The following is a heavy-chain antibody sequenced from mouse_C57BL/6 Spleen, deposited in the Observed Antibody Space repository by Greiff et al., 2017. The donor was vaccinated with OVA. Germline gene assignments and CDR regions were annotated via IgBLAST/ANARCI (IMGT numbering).Heavy chain of an antibody. CDR2: IWSGGST. V-gene: IGHV2-2*01. CDR1: GFSLTSYG. J-gene: IGHJ2*01. CDR3: AREGMYEGDNFDY. Sequence: QVQLQQSGPGLVQPSQSLSITCTVSGFSLTSYGVHWVRQSPGKGQEWLGVIWSGGSTDYNAAFISRLSISKDNSKSQVFFKMNSLQADDTAIYYCAREGMYEGDNFDYWGQGTTLTVSS. D-gene: IGHD2-10*02.